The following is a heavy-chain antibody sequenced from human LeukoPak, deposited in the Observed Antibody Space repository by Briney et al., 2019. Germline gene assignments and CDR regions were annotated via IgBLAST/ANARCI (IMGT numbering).Heavy chain of an antibody. D-gene: IGHD2-15*01. CDR1: GYTFTSYG. Sequence: ASVKASCKASGYTFTSYGISWVRQAPGQGLEWMGWISAYNGNTNYAQKLQGRVTMPTDTSTSTAYMELRSLRSDDTAVYYCARDDVGYCSGGSCRAWFDPWGQGTLITVSS. J-gene: IGHJ5*02. CDR2: ISAYNGNT. V-gene: IGHV1-18*01. CDR3: ARDDVGYCSGGSCRAWFDP.